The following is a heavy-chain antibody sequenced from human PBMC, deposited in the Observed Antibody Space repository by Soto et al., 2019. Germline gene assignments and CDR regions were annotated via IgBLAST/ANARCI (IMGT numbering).Heavy chain of an antibody. Sequence: QVQLVQSGAEVKRPGASMKVSCKASGYTFTNYGITWVRQAPGQGLEWMGWVSAYNRNTNYAQKFQDRITMTTDTPTQTVYMELRSLRPDDTAIHFWARERQWGPRRYWGQGTLVTVSS. D-gene: IGHD1-26*01. CDR3: ARERQWGPRRY. J-gene: IGHJ4*02. CDR2: VSAYNRNT. V-gene: IGHV1-18*04. CDR1: GYTFTNYG.